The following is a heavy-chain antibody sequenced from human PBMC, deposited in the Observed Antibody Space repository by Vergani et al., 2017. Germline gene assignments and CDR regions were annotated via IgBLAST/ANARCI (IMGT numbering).Heavy chain of an antibody. D-gene: IGHD2-21*02. CDR3: AGHPDYEAVVVTSLLPYDAIDV. CDR1: GGTFSSYA. CDR2: IIPIFGTA. J-gene: IGHJ3*01. Sequence: QVQLVQSGAEVKKPGSSVKVSCKASGGTFSSYAISWVRQAPGQGLEWMGGIIPIFGTANYAQKFQGRVTITADESTSTAYMELSSLRSEDAAVYCCAGHPDYEAVVVTSLLPYDAIDVWGQGTMVTVSS. V-gene: IGHV1-69*12.